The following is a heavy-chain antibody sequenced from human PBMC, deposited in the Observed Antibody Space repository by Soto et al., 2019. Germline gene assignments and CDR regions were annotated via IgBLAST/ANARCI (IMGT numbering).Heavy chain of an antibody. J-gene: IGHJ3*02. CDR3: ARDISSVLRFLEWLSTDAFDI. CDR2: ISAYNGNT. Sequence: GASVKVSCKASGYTFTSYGISWVRQAPGQGLEWMGWISAYNGNTNYAQKLQGRVTMTTDTSTSTAYMELRSLRSDDTAVYYCARDISSVLRFLEWLSTDAFDIWGQGTMVTVSS. D-gene: IGHD3-3*01. V-gene: IGHV1-18*01. CDR1: GYTFTSYG.